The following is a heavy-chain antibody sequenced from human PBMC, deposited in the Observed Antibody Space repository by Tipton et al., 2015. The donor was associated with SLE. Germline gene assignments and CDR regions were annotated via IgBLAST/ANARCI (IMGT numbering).Heavy chain of an antibody. CDR3: ARGYQLPLCPYYYYYMDV. CDR2: IYYSGST. V-gene: IGHV4-61*08. D-gene: IGHD2-2*01. CDR1: GGSISSGGLF. Sequence: TLSLTCTVSGGSISSGGLFWSWVRQHPGKGLEWIGYIYYSGSTNYNPSLKSRVTISVDTSKNQFSLKLSSVTAADTAVYYCARGYQLPLCPYYYYYMDVWGKGTTVTVSS. J-gene: IGHJ6*03.